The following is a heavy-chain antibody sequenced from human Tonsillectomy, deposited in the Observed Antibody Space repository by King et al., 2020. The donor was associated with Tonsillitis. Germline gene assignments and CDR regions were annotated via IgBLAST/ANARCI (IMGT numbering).Heavy chain of an antibody. D-gene: IGHD3-22*01. CDR2: IYYSGST. CDR3: ARDQNYYDSSGYYRGGFDY. V-gene: IGHV4-59*01. J-gene: IGHJ4*02. CDR1: GGSISSYY. Sequence: MQLQESGPGLVKPSETLSLTCTVSGGSISSYYWSWIRQPPGKGLEWIGDIYYSGSTNYNPSLKSRVTISVDTSKNQFSPKLSSFTAADTAVYYCARDQNYYDSSGYYRGGFDYWGQGTLVTVSS.